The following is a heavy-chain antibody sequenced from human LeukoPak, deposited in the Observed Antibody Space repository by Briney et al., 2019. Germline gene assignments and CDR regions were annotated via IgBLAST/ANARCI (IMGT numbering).Heavy chain of an antibody. V-gene: IGHV4-34*01. Sequence: PSETLSPTCAVYGGSFSGYYWSWIRQPPGKGLEWIGEINHSGSTNYNPSLKSRVTISVDTSKNQFSLKLSSVTAADTAVYYCARVVIAAAGLDAFDIWGQGTMVTVSS. CDR3: ARVVIAAAGLDAFDI. J-gene: IGHJ3*02. CDR2: INHSGST. CDR1: GGSFSGYY. D-gene: IGHD6-13*01.